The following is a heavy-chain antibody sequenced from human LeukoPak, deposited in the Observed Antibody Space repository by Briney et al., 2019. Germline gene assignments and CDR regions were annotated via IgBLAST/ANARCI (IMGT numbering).Heavy chain of an antibody. D-gene: IGHD2-21*01. Sequence: GGSLSLSCAASGFTLGGYAVSWVRQAPGKGLEWVAANSTDAYYKYHGDSVRGRFAISRDNYMNSLYLQLNGLRAEDTAVYYCARSVIPGRWYFDLWGRGTLVTVSS. CDR2: NSTDAYYK. V-gene: IGHV3-30*09. CDR1: GFTLGGYA. J-gene: IGHJ2*01. CDR3: ARSVIPGRWYFDL.